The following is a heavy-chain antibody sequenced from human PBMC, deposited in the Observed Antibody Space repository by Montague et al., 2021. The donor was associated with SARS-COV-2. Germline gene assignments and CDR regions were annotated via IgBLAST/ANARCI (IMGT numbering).Heavy chain of an antibody. J-gene: IGHJ2*01. D-gene: IGHD2/OR15-2a*01. V-gene: IGHV4-39*01. CDR3: AKSAWHNWYFDI. CDR1: GDSISRNSYY. Sequence: SETLSLICTVSGDSISRNSYYWGWIRQPPGKGLEWIGSMPYSGSTYHNPSLKSRVSISVDTSKNQFSLKLSSMTAADTAVYYCAKSAWHNWYFDIWGRSTLVTVSS. CDR2: MPYSGST.